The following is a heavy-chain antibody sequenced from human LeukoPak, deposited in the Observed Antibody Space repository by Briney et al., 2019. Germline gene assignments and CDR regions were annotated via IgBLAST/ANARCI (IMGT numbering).Heavy chain of an antibody. Sequence: PAGSLRLSCAASGFTFSGFSMNWVRQTPGKVLEWVASISRRSSNRYYADSMKGRFTISRDNDKNSLYLQMNSLRAEDTAVYYCARVGEQLGFDYWGQGTLVTVSS. J-gene: IGHJ4*02. CDR1: GFTFSGFS. CDR2: ISRRSSNR. CDR3: ARVGEQLGFDY. V-gene: IGHV3-21*01. D-gene: IGHD3-10*01.